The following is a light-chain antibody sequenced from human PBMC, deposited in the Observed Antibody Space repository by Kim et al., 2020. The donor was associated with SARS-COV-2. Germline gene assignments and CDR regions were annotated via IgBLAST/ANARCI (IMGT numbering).Light chain of an antibody. V-gene: IGKV3-15*01. J-gene: IGKJ2*01. CDR2: GAS. CDR1: ESVSGT. CDR3: QQYNNWPPYT. Sequence: VSPGERATLSCGASESVSGTLAWDQQKPGQAPRPLTYGASTRATGIPARFSGRGSGTEFTLTISSLRSEDFAVYYCQQYNNWPPYTFGRGTRLE.